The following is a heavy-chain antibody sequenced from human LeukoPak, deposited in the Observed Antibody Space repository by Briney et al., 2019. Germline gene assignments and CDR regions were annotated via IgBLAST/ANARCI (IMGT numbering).Heavy chain of an antibody. V-gene: IGHV3-53*04. D-gene: IGHD3-22*01. CDR2: LHAAGGT. Sequence: PGGSLRLSYAASGLTVSGNYITWVRQPPGKGLEWVSVLHAAGGTYYADSVKGRFTISRHISKNTVYLQMNSLRAEDTAVYYCAREGYDSSGYPRLLDYWGQGTLVTVSS. CDR1: GLTVSGNY. CDR3: AREGYDSSGYPRLLDY. J-gene: IGHJ4*02.